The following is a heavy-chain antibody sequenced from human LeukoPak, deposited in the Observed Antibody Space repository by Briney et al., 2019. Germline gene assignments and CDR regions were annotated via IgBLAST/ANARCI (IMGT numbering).Heavy chain of an antibody. J-gene: IGHJ4*02. V-gene: IGHV3-66*02. CDR2: IYSGGST. D-gene: IGHD3-3*01. CDR3: ARVKYYDFWSGTDY. Sequence: GSLRLSCAASGFTVSSNYMSWVRQAPGKGLEWVSVIYSGGSTYYADSVKGRFTISRDNSKNTLYLQMNSLRAEDTAVYYCARVKYYDFWSGTDYWGQGTLVTVSS. CDR1: GFTVSSNY.